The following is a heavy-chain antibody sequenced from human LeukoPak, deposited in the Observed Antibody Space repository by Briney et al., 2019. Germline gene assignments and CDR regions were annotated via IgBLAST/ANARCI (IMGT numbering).Heavy chain of an antibody. CDR3: ARSFPENYYGSGSTPYYYYGMDV. D-gene: IGHD3-10*01. CDR1: GYTFTSYD. CDR2: MNPNSGNT. J-gene: IGHJ6*02. Sequence: ASVKVSCKASGYTFTSYDINWVRQATGQGLEWMGWMNPNSGNTGYAQKFQGRVTMTRNTSISTAYMELSSLRSEDTAVYYCARSFPENYYGSGSTPYYYYGMDVWGQGTTVTVSS. V-gene: IGHV1-8*01.